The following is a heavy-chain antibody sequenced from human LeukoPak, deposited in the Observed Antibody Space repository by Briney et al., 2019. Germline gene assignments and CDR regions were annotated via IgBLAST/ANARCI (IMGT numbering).Heavy chain of an antibody. CDR3: ARLKGYCSSTSCQEYYYYYYYVDV. Sequence: PSETLSLTCAVSGYSISSGYYWGWIRQPPGKGLEWIGSIYHSGSTYYNPSLKSRVTISVDTSKNQFSLKLSSVTAADTAVYYCARLKGYCSSTSCQEYYYYYYYVDVWGKGTTVTVSS. J-gene: IGHJ6*03. D-gene: IGHD2-2*01. CDR1: GYSISSGYY. V-gene: IGHV4-38-2*01. CDR2: IYHSGST.